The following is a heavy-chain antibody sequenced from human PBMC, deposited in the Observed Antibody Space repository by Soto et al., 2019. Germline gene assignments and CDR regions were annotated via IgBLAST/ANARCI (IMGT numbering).Heavy chain of an antibody. CDR3: TRGSGGGRQDHDAFDI. Sequence: GESLKISCAASGFTFRSYSMNWVRQAPGKGLEWVSSIDSTGSYIYYADSVRGRLTVSRDNTKKSLYLQMNSLRAEDTAVYFCTRGSGGGRQDHDAFDIWGQGTMVTVSS. J-gene: IGHJ3*02. V-gene: IGHV3-21*01. CDR2: IDSTGSYI. D-gene: IGHD2-15*01. CDR1: GFTFRSYS.